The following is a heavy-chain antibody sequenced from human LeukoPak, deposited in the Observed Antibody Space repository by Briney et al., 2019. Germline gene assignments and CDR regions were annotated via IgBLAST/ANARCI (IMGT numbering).Heavy chain of an antibody. CDR1: GGSISSSSYY. J-gene: IGHJ6*03. CDR2: IYYSGST. Sequence: SETLSLTCTVSGGSISSSSYYWGWIRQPPGKGLEWIGSIYYSGSTYYNPSLKSRVTISVDTSKNQFSLKLSSVTAADTAVYYCVRGVPAAPYSYYCYMDVWGKGTTVTVSS. D-gene: IGHD2-2*01. V-gene: IGHV4-39*07. CDR3: VRGVPAAPYSYYCYMDV.